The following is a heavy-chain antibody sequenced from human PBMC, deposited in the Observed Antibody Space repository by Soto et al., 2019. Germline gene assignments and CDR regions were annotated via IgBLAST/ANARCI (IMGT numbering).Heavy chain of an antibody. CDR3: ARTLAAAAYESPYYFDY. CDR2: IYSGGST. J-gene: IGHJ4*02. D-gene: IGHD6-13*01. CDR1: GFTVSSNY. Sequence: EVQLVETGGVLIQPGGSLRLSCAASGFTVSSNYMSWVRQAPGKGLEWVSVIYSGGSTYYADSVKGRFTISRDNSKHTLYLQMNRLRAEDTAVYYCARTLAAAAYESPYYFDYWGQGTLVTVSS. V-gene: IGHV3-53*02.